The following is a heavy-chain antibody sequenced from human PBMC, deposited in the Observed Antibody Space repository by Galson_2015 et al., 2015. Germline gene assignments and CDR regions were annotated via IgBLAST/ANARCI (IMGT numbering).Heavy chain of an antibody. J-gene: IGHJ6*02. Sequence: LSLTCTVSGGPISSGYYYWGWIRQPPGKGLEWIGSLYYSGSTYYNPSLESRVTISVDTSNNQFSLKLSSVTAADTAVYYCARRPYGNYGVDVWGQGTTVTVSS. CDR1: GGPISSGYYY. CDR2: LYYSGST. CDR3: ARRPYGNYGVDV. D-gene: IGHD4-17*01. V-gene: IGHV4-39*01.